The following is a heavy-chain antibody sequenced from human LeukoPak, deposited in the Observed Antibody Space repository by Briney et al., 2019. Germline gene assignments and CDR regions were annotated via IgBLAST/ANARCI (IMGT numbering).Heavy chain of an antibody. D-gene: IGHD2-2*01. CDR3: AKGGLGYCNSTSCYRLAAFDI. J-gene: IGHJ3*02. CDR1: GFTFSSYA. Sequence: GGSLRLSCAASGFTFSSYAMSWVRQAPGKGLEWVSAISGSGGSTYYADSVKGRFTISRDNSKNTLYLQMNSLRAEDTAVYNCAKGGLGYCNSTSCYRLAAFDIWGQGTMVTVSS. V-gene: IGHV3-23*01. CDR2: ISGSGGST.